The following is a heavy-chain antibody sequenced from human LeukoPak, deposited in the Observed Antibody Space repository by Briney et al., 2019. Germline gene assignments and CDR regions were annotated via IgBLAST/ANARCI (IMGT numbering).Heavy chain of an antibody. CDR1: GYTFTCYY. Sequence: ASVKVSCKASGYTFTCYYMHWVRQAPGQGLEWMGRINPNSGGTNYAQKFQGRVTMTRDTSISTAYMELSRLRSDDTAVYYCARSLSYSSSWSSDYWGRGTLVTVSS. CDR2: INPNSGGT. CDR3: ARSLSYSSSWSSDY. D-gene: IGHD6-13*01. J-gene: IGHJ4*02. V-gene: IGHV1-2*06.